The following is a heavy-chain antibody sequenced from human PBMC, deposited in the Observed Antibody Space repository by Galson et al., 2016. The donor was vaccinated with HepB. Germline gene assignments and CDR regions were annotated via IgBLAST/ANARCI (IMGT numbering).Heavy chain of an antibody. V-gene: IGHV4-59*01. CDR2: IFYTGST. Sequence: SETLSLTCTVSGGSISVYYWSWIRQPPGKGLEWIGSIFYTGSTNYNPSLKSRVTISVVTSKNQFSLRLSSVTAADTAVYYCARTLGADYYYFDLWGRGTQVTVSS. J-gene: IGHJ2*01. D-gene: IGHD3-22*01. CDR3: ARTLGADYYYFDL. CDR1: GGSISVYY.